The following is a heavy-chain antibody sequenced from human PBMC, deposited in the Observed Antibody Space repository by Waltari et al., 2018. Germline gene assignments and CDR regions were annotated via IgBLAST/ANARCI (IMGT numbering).Heavy chain of an antibody. J-gene: IGHJ4*02. CDR1: GFTFSSYW. Sequence: EVQLVESGGGLVQPGGSLRLSCAASGFTFSSYWMSWVRQAPGKGLEWVANIKQDGSEKYYVDSVKDRFTISRDNAKNSLYLQMNSLRAEDTAVYYCARRSLVGATTCFDYWGQGTLVTVSS. V-gene: IGHV3-7*01. D-gene: IGHD1-26*01. CDR3: ARRSLVGATTCFDY. CDR2: IKQDGSEK.